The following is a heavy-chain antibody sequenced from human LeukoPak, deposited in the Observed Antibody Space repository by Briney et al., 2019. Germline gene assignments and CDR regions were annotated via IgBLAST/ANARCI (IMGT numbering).Heavy chain of an antibody. Sequence: GGSLRLSCAASGFTFSIYWMSWVRQAPGKGLEWVANIKQDGSEKYYVDSVKGRFTMSRDNAKNSLYLQMNSLRAEDTAVYYCARLFGRLGPNAFDIWGQGTMVTVSS. J-gene: IGHJ3*02. CDR3: ARLFGRLGPNAFDI. CDR1: GFTFSIYW. CDR2: IKQDGSEK. D-gene: IGHD3-16*01. V-gene: IGHV3-7*01.